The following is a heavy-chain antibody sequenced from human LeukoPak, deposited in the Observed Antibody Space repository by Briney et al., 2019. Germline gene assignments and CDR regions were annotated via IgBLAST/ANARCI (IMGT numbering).Heavy chain of an antibody. CDR2: IIPIFGTA. D-gene: IGHD6-6*01. CDR3: AREWAGPDSSIAARIRTNNWFDP. Sequence: GASVKVSCKASGGTFSSYAISWVRQAPGQGLEWMGGIIPIFGTANYAQKFQGRVTITADESTSTAYMELSSLRSEDTAVYYCAREWAGPDSSIAARIRTNNWFDPWGQGTLVTVSS. J-gene: IGHJ5*02. V-gene: IGHV1-69*13. CDR1: GGTFSSYA.